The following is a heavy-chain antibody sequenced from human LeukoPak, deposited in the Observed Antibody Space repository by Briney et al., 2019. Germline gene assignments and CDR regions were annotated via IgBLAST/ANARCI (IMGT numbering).Heavy chain of an antibody. CDR2: IIPIFGTA. Sequence: SVKVSCKASGGTFSSYAISWVRQAPGQGLEWMGGIIPIFGTANYAQKFQGRVTITADESTSTAYMELSSLRSEDTAVYYCASAGYSSSWYAFYEDGIFSTVGSFDYWGQGTLVTVSS. D-gene: IGHD6-13*01. CDR1: GGTFSSYA. J-gene: IGHJ4*02. CDR3: ASAGYSSSWYAFYEDGIFSTVGSFDY. V-gene: IGHV1-69*13.